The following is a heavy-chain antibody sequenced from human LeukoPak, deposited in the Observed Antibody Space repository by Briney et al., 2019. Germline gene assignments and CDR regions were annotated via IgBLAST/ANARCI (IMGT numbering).Heavy chain of an antibody. Sequence: GGSLRLSCEVSGFTFSSYWIHWVRQAPGKGLEWVSSISSSSSYIYYADSVKGRFTISRDNAKNSLYLQMNSLRAEDTAVYYCAREDYDFRYGDYWGQGTLVTVSS. V-gene: IGHV3-21*01. CDR1: GFTFSSYW. CDR2: ISSSSSYI. CDR3: AREDYDFRYGDY. J-gene: IGHJ4*02. D-gene: IGHD3-3*01.